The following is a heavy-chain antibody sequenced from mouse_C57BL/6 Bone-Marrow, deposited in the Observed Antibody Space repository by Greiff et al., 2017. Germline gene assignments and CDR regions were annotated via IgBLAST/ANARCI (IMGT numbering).Heavy chain of an antibody. J-gene: IGHJ2*01. D-gene: IGHD2-2*01. CDR2: ISGGGGNT. CDR1: GFTFSSYT. Sequence: EVKLVESGGGLVKPGGSLKLSCAASGFTFSSYTMSWVRQTPEKRLEWVATISGGGGNTYYPDSVKGRFTISRDNAKNTLYLQMSSLRSEDTALYYCARLSTMVTYFDYWGQGTTLTVSS. CDR3: ARLSTMVTYFDY. V-gene: IGHV5-9*01.